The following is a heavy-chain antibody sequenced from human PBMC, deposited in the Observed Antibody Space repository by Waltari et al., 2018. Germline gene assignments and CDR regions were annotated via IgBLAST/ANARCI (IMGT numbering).Heavy chain of an antibody. CDR2: IIPIFGTA. Sequence: QVQLVQSGAEVKKPGSSVKVSCKASGGTFSSYAISWVRQAPGQGLEWMGRIIPIFGTANSAQKFQGRVTITADKSTSTAYMELSSLRSEDTAVYYCARDCEGYCSGGSLREMDVWGQGTTVTVSS. J-gene: IGHJ6*02. CDR3: ARDCEGYCSGGSLREMDV. V-gene: IGHV1-69*08. CDR1: GGTFSSYA. D-gene: IGHD2-15*01.